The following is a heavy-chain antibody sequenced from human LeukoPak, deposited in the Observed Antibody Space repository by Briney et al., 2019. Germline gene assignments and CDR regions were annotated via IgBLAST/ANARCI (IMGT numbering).Heavy chain of an antibody. Sequence: PGGSLQLSWAAPGFPFSSYSRNWVRPAPGKGLEWVSSISSSSSYIYYADSVKGRFTISRDNAKNSLYLQMNSLRAEDTAVYYCARDHIGMDVWGQGTTVTVSS. CDR2: ISSSSSYI. J-gene: IGHJ6*02. V-gene: IGHV3-21*01. CDR3: ARDHIGMDV. CDR1: GFPFSSYS.